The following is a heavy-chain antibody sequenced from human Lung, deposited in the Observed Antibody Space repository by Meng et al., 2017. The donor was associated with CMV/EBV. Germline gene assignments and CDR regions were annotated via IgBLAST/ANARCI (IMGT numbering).Heavy chain of an antibody. CDR3: GREALSIAVASTDH. V-gene: IGHV4-39*07. Sequence: QLQLQESGPRRVRPSETLSLTCTVSGGSISSSGYYWGWIRQPPGKGLEWIGSIHYRGSTYYNPSLKGRVTISVDTSKNQFSLKVNSVTAADTAVYYCGREALSIAVASTDHWGQGTLVTVSS. J-gene: IGHJ4*02. D-gene: IGHD6-19*01. CDR2: IHYRGST. CDR1: GGSISSSGYY.